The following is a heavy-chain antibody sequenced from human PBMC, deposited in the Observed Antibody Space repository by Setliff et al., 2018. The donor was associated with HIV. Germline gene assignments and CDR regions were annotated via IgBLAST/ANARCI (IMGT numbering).Heavy chain of an antibody. V-gene: IGHV4-39*07. Sequence: PSETLSLTCTVSGGSISSTNYFGGWSRQPTEKGLEWIGTIYYHGSTNYNPYVKSRVTITVDTSKNQFSQKLRSVTAADTAVYDCARGRNYYGSGSYYNVLLGSKYYYYMDVWGKATTVTVS. D-gene: IGHD3-10*01. CDR3: ARGRNYYGSGSYYNVLLGSKYYYYMDV. CDR1: GGSISSTNYF. J-gene: IGHJ6*03. CDR2: IYYHGST.